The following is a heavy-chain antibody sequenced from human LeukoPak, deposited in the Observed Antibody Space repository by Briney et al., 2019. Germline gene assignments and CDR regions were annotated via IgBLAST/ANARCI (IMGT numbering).Heavy chain of an antibody. CDR2: IYYSGST. Sequence: SETLSLTCTVSGGSISSYYWSWIRQPPGQGLEWIGYIYYSGSTNYNPSLKSRVTISVDTSKNQFSLKLSSVTAADTAVYYCARETSQKGAHYMDVWGKGTTVTISS. V-gene: IGHV4-59*01. CDR3: ARETSQKGAHYMDV. J-gene: IGHJ6*03. CDR1: GGSISSYY. D-gene: IGHD3-16*01.